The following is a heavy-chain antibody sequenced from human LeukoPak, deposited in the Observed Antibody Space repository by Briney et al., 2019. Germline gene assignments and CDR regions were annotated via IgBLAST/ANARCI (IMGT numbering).Heavy chain of an antibody. CDR1: GFTFDDYA. CDR3: AKDNAGYCSSTSCLGLAFDI. CDR2: ISWNSGSI. Sequence: GGSLRLSCAASGFTFDDYAMHWVRHAPGKGLEWVSGISWNSGSIGYADSVKGRFTISRDNSKNTLYLQMNSLRAEDTAVYYCAKDNAGYCSSTSCLGLAFDIWGQGTMVTVSS. V-gene: IGHV3-9*01. J-gene: IGHJ3*02. D-gene: IGHD2-2*03.